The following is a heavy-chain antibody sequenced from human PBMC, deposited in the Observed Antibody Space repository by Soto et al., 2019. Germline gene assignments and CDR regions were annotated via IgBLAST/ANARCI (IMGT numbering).Heavy chain of an antibody. CDR1: GGSISGGDYY. D-gene: IGHD5-12*01. CDR3: ARVRYSGYDRDFDY. CDR2: IYYSGST. J-gene: IGHJ4*02. Sequence: PSETLSLTCTVSGGSISGGDYYWSWIRQPPGKGLEWIGYIYYSGSTYYNPSLMSRLTISVDTSKNQFSLKLSPVTAADTAVYYCARVRYSGYDRDFDYWGQGTLVTVSS. V-gene: IGHV4-30-4*01.